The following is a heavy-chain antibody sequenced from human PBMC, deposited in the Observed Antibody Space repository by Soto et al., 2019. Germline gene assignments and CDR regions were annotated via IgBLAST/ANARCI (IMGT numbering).Heavy chain of an antibody. V-gene: IGHV4-39*01. CDR2: ISYSGST. D-gene: IGHD3-22*01. Sequence: QLQLQESGPGLVKPSETLSLICTVSGGSIRSSSYYWGWIRQPPGKGLEWIGSISYSGSTYYNPSLKSRVTVSVDTSKNQFSLKLSSVTAADTAIYYCARRPLPYDYDHYTTMEGGVWFDPWGQGTLVTVSS. CDR1: GGSIRSSSYY. J-gene: IGHJ5*02. CDR3: ARRPLPYDYDHYTTMEGGVWFDP.